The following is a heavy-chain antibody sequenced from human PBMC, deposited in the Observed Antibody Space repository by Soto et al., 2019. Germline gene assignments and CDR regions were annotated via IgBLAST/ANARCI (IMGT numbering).Heavy chain of an antibody. CDR2: IIPIFGTA. Sequence: WASVKVSCKASGGTFSSYAISWVRQAPGQGLEWMGGIIPIFGTANYAQKFQGRVTITADKSTSTAYVELSSLRSEDTAVYYCARDPGIVGATIGWFDPWGQGTLVTVSS. CDR1: GGTFSSYA. D-gene: IGHD1-26*01. CDR3: ARDPGIVGATIGWFDP. V-gene: IGHV1-69*06. J-gene: IGHJ5*02.